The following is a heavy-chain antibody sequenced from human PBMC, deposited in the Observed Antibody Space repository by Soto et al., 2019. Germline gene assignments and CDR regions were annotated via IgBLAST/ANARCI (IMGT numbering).Heavy chain of an antibody. CDR1: GGNFGTYR. Sequence: SVKVSCKASGGNFGTYRLNWVRQAPGQGLEWVGEIVPLYHVINYAPEFQDRVTITADQSTRTSYMHLSNLRSDDTVVYYCASDDGPHGGSYCHNYSGPAPLVTVSS. D-gene: IGHD1-26*01. CDR2: IVPLYHVI. V-gene: IGHV1-69*10. J-gene: IGHJ4*01. CDR3: ASDDGPHGGSYCHNY.